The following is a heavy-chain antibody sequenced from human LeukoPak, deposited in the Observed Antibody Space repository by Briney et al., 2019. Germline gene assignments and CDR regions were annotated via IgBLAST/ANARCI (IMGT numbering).Heavy chain of an antibody. D-gene: IGHD6-13*01. CDR3: AARKTAAGIDY. CDR1: GFTFSSYW. CDR2: INSDGSST. Sequence: GGSLRLSCAASGFTFSSYWIHWVRQAPGKGLVWVSRINSDGSSTSYADSVKGRFTISRDNAKNTLYLQMNSLRAEDTAVYYCAARKTAAGIDYWGQGTLVTVSS. J-gene: IGHJ4*02. V-gene: IGHV3-74*01.